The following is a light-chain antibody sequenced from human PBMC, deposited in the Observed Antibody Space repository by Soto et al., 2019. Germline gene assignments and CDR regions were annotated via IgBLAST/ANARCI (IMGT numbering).Light chain of an antibody. V-gene: IGKV1-39*01. CDR1: QSISSY. CDR3: QQSYSTPLT. J-gene: IGKJ4*01. Sequence: QITHSASSLSAPVRARVTTTCWASQSISSYLNWYQQKPGKAPKLLIYAASSLQSGVPSRFSGSGSGTDFTLTISSLQPEDFATYYCQQSYSTPLTFGGGTKVDIK. CDR2: AAS.